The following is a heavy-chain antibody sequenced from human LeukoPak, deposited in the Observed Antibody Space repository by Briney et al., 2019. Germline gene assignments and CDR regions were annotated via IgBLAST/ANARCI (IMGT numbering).Heavy chain of an antibody. CDR2: ISYDGSNR. D-gene: IGHD3-10*01. Sequence: QPGGSLRLSCAASGFTFSNYALHWVRQAPGKGLEWVALISYDGSNRDYADSVKGRFTISRDNSKNTLYLQMNSLRTEDTAVYYCARGGDYGSGSFRWRHFDYWGQGTLVTVSS. J-gene: IGHJ4*02. CDR1: GFTFSNYA. CDR3: ARGGDYGSGSFRWRHFDY. V-gene: IGHV3-30-3*01.